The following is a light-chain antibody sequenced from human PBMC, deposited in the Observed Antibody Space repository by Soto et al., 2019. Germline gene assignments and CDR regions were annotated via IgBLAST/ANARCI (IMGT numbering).Light chain of an antibody. V-gene: IGKV1-5*03. J-gene: IGKJ1*01. Sequence: DIQMTQSPSALSASVGDTVTLTCRASQSIDSRLAWYQQKPGRPPKLLIYRASSSQSGVPSRFSGSGSGTEFTLTIHSLQPDDFATYYCQQYNIFGTFGQGTKVDIK. CDR3: QQYNIFGT. CDR2: RAS. CDR1: QSIDSR.